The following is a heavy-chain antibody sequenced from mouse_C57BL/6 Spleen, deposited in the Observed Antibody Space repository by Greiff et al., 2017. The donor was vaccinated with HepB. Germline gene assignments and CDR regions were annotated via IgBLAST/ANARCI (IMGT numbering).Heavy chain of an antibody. CDR1: GFSLTSYG. V-gene: IGHV2-2*01. CDR3: ARRALYYGSSDYFDY. CDR2: IWSGGST. D-gene: IGHD1-1*01. J-gene: IGHJ2*01. Sequence: VNVVESGPGLVQPSQSLSITCTVSGFSLTSYGVHWVRQSPGKGLEWLGVIWSGGSTDYNAAFISRLSISKDNSKSQVFFKMNSLQADDTAIYYCARRALYYGSSDYFDYWGQGTTLTVSS.